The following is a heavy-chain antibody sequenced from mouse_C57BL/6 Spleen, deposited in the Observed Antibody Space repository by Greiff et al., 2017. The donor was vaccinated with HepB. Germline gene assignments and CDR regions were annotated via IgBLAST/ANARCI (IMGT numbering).Heavy chain of an antibody. J-gene: IGHJ2*01. Sequence: QVQLKESGPELVKPGASVKISCKASGYAFSSSWMNWVKQRPGKGLEWIGRIYPGDGDTNYNGKFKGKATLTADKSSSTAYMQLSSLTSEDSAVYFCARSGDYDLYYFDYWGQGTTLTVSS. V-gene: IGHV1-82*01. CDR2: IYPGDGDT. D-gene: IGHD2-4*01. CDR3: ARSGDYDLYYFDY. CDR1: GYAFSSSW.